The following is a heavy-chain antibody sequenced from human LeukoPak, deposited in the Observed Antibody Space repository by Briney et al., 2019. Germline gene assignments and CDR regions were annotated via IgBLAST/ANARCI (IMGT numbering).Heavy chain of an antibody. CDR2: ISAGGGST. J-gene: IGHJ4*02. D-gene: IGHD2-2*01. CDR3: AKGGSPSCYSSSGY. Sequence: GGSLRLSCAASGLTFSDYSMTWVRQAPGKGLFWVSGISAGGGSTYYADSVKGRFTISRDNSRNTLYLQMNSLRVEDTAVYYCAKGGSPSCYSSSGYWGQGTLVTVSS. V-gene: IGHV3-23*01. CDR1: GLTFSDYS.